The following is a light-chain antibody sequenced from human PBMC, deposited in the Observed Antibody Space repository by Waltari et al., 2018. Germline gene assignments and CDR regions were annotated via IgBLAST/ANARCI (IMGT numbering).Light chain of an antibody. CDR1: SSNVGTYNY. J-gene: IGLJ3*02. CDR3: CSYAGTYRWV. Sequence: QSALTQPRSVSGSPGQSVTISCTGTSSNVGTYNYVSWYQQLPGKAPKLMSADVFKRPSGVPDRFSGSKSGYTASLTISGLQAEDEADYYCCSYAGTYRWVFGGGTKVTVL. V-gene: IGLV2-11*01. CDR2: DVF.